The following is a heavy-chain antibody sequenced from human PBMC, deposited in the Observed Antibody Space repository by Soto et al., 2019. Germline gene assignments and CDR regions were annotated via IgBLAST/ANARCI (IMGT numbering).Heavy chain of an antibody. J-gene: IGHJ4*02. CDR3: AREGWAYYYDSSGSSLNY. CDR2: ISSSSSTI. D-gene: IGHD3-22*01. CDR1: GFTFSSYS. Sequence: EVQLVESGGGLVQPGGSLRLSCAASGFTFSSYSMNWVRQAPGKGLEWVSYISSSSSTIYYADSVKGRFTISRDNAKNSLDLQMNSLRDEDTAVYYCAREGWAYYYDSSGSSLNYWGQGTLVTVSS. V-gene: IGHV3-48*02.